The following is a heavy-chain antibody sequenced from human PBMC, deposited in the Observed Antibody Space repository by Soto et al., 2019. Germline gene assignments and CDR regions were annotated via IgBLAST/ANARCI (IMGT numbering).Heavy chain of an antibody. CDR1: GFTFSFYA. J-gene: IGHJ4*02. Sequence: GGSLRLSCAASGFTFSFYAMHWVRQAPGKGLEWVAVISYNGRNKHYVDSVKGRFTISRDNSQDTLYLQMDSLRPDDTAVYYCARQAKIGDRSQFYFDSWGQGALVTVS. CDR3: ARQAKIGDRSQFYFDS. D-gene: IGHD3-16*01. V-gene: IGHV3-30*04. CDR2: ISYNGRNK.